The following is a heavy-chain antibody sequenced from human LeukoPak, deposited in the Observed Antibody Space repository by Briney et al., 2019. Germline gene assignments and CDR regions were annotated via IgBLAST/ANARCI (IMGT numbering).Heavy chain of an antibody. CDR3: AKGSSSGWPYFFDY. CDR1: GLTFSNYA. CDR2: ISAGSGSST. V-gene: IGHV3-23*01. D-gene: IGHD6-19*01. Sequence: PGGSLRLSCAASGLTFSNYAMSWVRQAPGKGLEWFSAISAGSGSSTYYADAVKGRFTISRDNSKTTLYLEMNSLRPEDTAVYYCAKGSSSGWPYFFDYWGQGTLVTVSS. J-gene: IGHJ4*02.